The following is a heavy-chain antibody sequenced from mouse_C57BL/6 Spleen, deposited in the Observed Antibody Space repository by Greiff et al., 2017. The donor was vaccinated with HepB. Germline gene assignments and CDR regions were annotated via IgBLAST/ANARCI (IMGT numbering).Heavy chain of an antibody. CDR1: GYTFTSYW. CDR3: ARGEYDYDGGNFDY. D-gene: IGHD2-4*01. J-gene: IGHJ2*01. Sequence: QVHVKQPGAELVKPGASVKMSCKASGYTFTSYWITWVKQRPGQGLEWIGDIYPGSGSTNYNEKFKSKATLTVDTSSSTAYMQLSSLTSEDSAVYYCARGEYDYDGGNFDYWGQGTTLTVSS. V-gene: IGHV1-55*01. CDR2: IYPGSGST.